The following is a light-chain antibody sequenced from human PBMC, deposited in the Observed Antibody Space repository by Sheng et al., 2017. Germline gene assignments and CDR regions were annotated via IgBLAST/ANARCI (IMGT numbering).Light chain of an antibody. V-gene: IGKV3-11*01. CDR2: EAS. J-gene: IGKJ3*01. CDR3: QQRSSWPSIT. Sequence: EIVLTQSPGTLSLSPGERATLSCRTSQSVRYLAWYQQKPGQAPRLLIYEASSRATGIPARFRGSGSATGFTLTIDSLEPEDFAVYYCQQRSSWPSITFGPGTKVDIK. CDR1: QSVRY.